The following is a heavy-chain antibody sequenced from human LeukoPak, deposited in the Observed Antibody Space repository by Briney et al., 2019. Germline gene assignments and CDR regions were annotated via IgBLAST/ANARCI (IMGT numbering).Heavy chain of an antibody. CDR2: ISGSGGST. V-gene: IGHV3-23*01. J-gene: IGHJ4*02. CDR1: GFTFSSYT. CDR3: AKDITYYGDLDY. D-gene: IGHD4-17*01. Sequence: GGSLRLSCAASGFTFSSYTMRWVRQAPGKGLEWVSAISGSGGSTYYADSVKGRFTISRDNSKNTLYLQMNSLRAEDTAVYYCAKDITYYGDLDYWGQGTLVTVSS.